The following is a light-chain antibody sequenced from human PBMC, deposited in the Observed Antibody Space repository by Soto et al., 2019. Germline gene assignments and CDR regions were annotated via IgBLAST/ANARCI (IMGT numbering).Light chain of an antibody. J-gene: IGLJ1*01. CDR2: DVS. Sequence: QSALTQPASVSGSPGQSITIPCTGTSSDVGGHKYVSWYQHHPGKAPKLMIYDVSNRPSGVSNRFSGSKSGNTASLTISGLQAEDEADYYCSSYTSTTTFYVFGTGTKVTVL. V-gene: IGLV2-14*03. CDR1: SSDVGGHKY. CDR3: SSYTSTTTFYV.